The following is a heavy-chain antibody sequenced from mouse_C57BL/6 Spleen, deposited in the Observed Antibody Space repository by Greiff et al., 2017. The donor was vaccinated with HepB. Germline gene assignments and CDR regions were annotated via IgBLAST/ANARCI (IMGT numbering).Heavy chain of an antibody. CDR3: TRRSYYGNWFAY. J-gene: IGHJ3*01. Sequence: VHLVESGAELVRPGASVTLSCKASGYTFTDYEMHWVKQTPVHGLEWIGAIDPETGGTAYNQKFKGKAILTADKSSSTAYMELRSLTSVDSAVYYCTRRSYYGNWFAYWGQGTLVTVSA. CDR1: GYTFTDYE. V-gene: IGHV1-15*01. D-gene: IGHD2-1*01. CDR2: IDPETGGT.